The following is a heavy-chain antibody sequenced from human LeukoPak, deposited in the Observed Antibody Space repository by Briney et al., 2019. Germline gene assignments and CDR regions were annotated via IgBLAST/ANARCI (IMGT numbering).Heavy chain of an antibody. CDR1: GLTPSRCG. D-gene: IGHD6-19*01. V-gene: IGHV3-23*01. CDR3: AARPTSASVAPSDF. Sequence: GGSLRLSCAASGLTPSRCGMSWVRQAPGKGLEWVSAISGSGDGTYYADSVKGRFTISRDNSKSMLYLEMNSLRAEDTATYYCAARPTSASVAPSDFWGQGTLVTVSS. J-gene: IGHJ4*02. CDR2: ISGSGDGT.